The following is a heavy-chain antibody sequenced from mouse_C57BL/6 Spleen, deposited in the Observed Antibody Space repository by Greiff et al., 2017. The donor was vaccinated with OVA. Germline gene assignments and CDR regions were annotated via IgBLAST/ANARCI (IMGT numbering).Heavy chain of an antibody. CDR2: ISSGSSTI. CDR3: ARPYLGYFDY. CDR1: GFTFSDYG. J-gene: IGHJ2*01. Sequence: EVQLVESGGGLVKPGGSLKLSCAASGFTFSDYGMHWVRQAPEKGLEWVAYISSGSSTIYYADTVKGRFTISRDNANNTLFLQMTSLRSEDTAMYYCARPYLGYFDYWGQGTTLTVSS. D-gene: IGHD4-1*01. V-gene: IGHV5-17*01.